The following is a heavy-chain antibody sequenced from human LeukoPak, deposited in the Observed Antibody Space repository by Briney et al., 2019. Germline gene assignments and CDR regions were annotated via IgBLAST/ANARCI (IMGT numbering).Heavy chain of an antibody. CDR1: GFTFSSYS. J-gene: IGHJ6*02. D-gene: IGHD2-15*01. V-gene: IGHV3-21*01. CDR2: ISSSSSYI. Sequence: PGGSLRLSCAASGFTFSSYSMNWVRQAPGKGLEWVSSISSSSSYIYYADSVKGRLTISRDNAKNSLYLQMNSLRAEDTAVYYCARDGPYCSGGSCYGMDVWGQGTTVTVSS. CDR3: ARDGPYCSGGSCYGMDV.